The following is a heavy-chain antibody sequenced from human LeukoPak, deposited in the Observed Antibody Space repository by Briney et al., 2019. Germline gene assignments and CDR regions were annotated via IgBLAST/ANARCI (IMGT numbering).Heavy chain of an antibody. D-gene: IGHD6-13*01. CDR2: ISAYNGNT. Sequence: ASVKVSCTASGYTFTSYGISWVRQAPGQGLEWMGWISAYNGNTNYAQKLQGRVTMTTDTSTSTAYMELRSLRSDDTAVYYCAREAAAGTDPFFDPWGQGTPVTVSS. CDR1: GYTFTSYG. J-gene: IGHJ5*02. CDR3: AREAAAGTDPFFDP. V-gene: IGHV1-18*01.